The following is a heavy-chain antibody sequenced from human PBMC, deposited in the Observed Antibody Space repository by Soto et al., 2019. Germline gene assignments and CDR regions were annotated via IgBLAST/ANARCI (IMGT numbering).Heavy chain of an antibody. D-gene: IGHD4-17*01. J-gene: IGHJ2*01. CDR2: IYPSGST. CDR1: GGSINSGTYS. Sequence: QLQLQESGSGLVKPSQTLSVTCAVSGGSINSGTYSWNWIRQPPGKGLEWIGYIYPSGSTYYNPSLKSXXTXSXXKSRNQFSLDLNSVTAADTAVYYCARGDGDWYFDLWGRGTLITVFS. CDR3: ARGDGDWYFDL. V-gene: IGHV4-30-2*01.